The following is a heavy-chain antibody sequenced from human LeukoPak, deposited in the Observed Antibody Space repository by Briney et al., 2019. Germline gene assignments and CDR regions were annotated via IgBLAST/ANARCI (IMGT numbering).Heavy chain of an antibody. V-gene: IGHV3-74*01. CDR2: IKTDGSDT. J-gene: IGHJ4*02. D-gene: IGHD1-7*01. CDR1: GFTFSNYW. Sequence: GGSLRLSCEASGFTFSNYWMHWVRHSPGKGLLWVSRIKTDGSDTYYADSVKGRFPISRDNSKNTLYLQMNSLRAEDTAVYYCANYWLDYWGQGTLVTVSS. CDR3: ANYWLDY.